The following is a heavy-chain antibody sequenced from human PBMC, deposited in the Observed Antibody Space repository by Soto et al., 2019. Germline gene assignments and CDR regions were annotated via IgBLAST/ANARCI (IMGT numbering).Heavy chain of an antibody. Sequence: ASVKVSCKASGYTFTGYYMHWVRQAPGQGLEWMGWINPNSGGTNYAQKFQGRVTMTRDTSISTAYMELSRLRSDDTAVYYCASSPYYYDSSGPFDYWGQGTLVTVSS. CDR2: INPNSGGT. D-gene: IGHD3-22*01. V-gene: IGHV1-2*02. CDR3: ASSPYYYDSSGPFDY. CDR1: GYTFTGYY. J-gene: IGHJ4*02.